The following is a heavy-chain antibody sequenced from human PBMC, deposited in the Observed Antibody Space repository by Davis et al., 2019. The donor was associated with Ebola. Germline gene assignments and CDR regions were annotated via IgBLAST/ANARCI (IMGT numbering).Heavy chain of an antibody. D-gene: IGHD6-19*01. J-gene: IGHJ4*02. V-gene: IGHV3-74*01. CDR2: VNSDGSSA. Sequence: GESLKISCAASGFTFSSYWMHWVRQGPGKGLVWVSRVNSDGSSAVYADSVKGRFTMSRDNAENTLYLQMNSLRVEDTAVYYCTRGGYRSGLDYWGQGILVTASS. CDR3: TRGGYRSGLDY. CDR1: GFTFSSYW.